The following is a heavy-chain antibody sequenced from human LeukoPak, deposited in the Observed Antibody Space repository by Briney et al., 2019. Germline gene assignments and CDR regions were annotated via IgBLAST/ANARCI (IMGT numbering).Heavy chain of an antibody. CDR2: IYYSGST. J-gene: IGHJ4*02. CDR1: GSSISSSSYY. Sequence: SETLSLTCTVSGSSISSSSYYWGWIRQPPGKGLEWIGSIYYSGSTYYNPSLKSRVTISVDTSKNQFSLKLSSVTAADTAVYYCARDLRDYGDYEFDYWGQGTLVTVSS. V-gene: IGHV4-39*07. D-gene: IGHD4-17*01. CDR3: ARDLRDYGDYEFDY.